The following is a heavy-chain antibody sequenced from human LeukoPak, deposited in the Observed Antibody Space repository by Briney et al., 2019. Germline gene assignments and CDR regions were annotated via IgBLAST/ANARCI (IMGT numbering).Heavy chain of an antibody. CDR2: IYTSGST. J-gene: IGHJ4*02. D-gene: IGHD3-22*01. V-gene: IGHV4-4*07. CDR1: GGSINSYY. CDR3: ARGFYDGRGYSFGY. Sequence: PSETLSLTCTVSGGSINSYYWNCIRQPAGKGLEWIGHIYTSGSTNYNPSLKSRVTMSVDTSKNQFSLKMSSVSAADTAVYYCARGFYDGRGYSFGYWGQGTLVTVSS.